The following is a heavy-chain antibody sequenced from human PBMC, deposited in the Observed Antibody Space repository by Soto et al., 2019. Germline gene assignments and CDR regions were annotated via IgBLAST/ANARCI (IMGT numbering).Heavy chain of an antibody. J-gene: IGHJ6*02. D-gene: IGHD3-9*01. Sequence: SLRLSCAASGFTFDDYAMHWVRQAPGKGLEWVSGISWNSGNKVYADSVKGRFTISRDNAKNFLYLQMNSLRAEDTALYYCAKEAGILRYFDWLPHGMDLWGQGTTVTVSS. CDR3: AKEAGILRYFDWLPHGMDL. CDR2: ISWNSGNK. CDR1: GFTFDDYA. V-gene: IGHV3-9*01.